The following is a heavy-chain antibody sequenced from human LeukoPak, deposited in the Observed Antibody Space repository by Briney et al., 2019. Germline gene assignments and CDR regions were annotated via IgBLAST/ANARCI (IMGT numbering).Heavy chain of an antibody. Sequence: SETLSLTCTVSGGSISSGSYYWSWIRQPAGEGLEWIGRIYTSGSTYYNPSLKSRVTISVDTSKNQFSLKLSSVTAADTAVYYCARLVVVIPDYWGQGTLVTVSS. CDR2: IYTSGST. V-gene: IGHV4-61*02. J-gene: IGHJ4*02. CDR1: GGSISSGSYY. CDR3: ARLVVVIPDY. D-gene: IGHD3-22*01.